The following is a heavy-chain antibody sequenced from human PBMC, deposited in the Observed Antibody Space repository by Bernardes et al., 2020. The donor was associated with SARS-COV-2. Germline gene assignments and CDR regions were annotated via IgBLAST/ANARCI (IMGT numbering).Heavy chain of an antibody. CDR2: IWYDGSKK. D-gene: IGHD5-18*01. V-gene: IGHV3-33*01. Sequence: GGSLRLSCAASGFTFSTYGMHWVRQAPGKGLEWVGLIWYDGSKKYYGDSVKGRLTISRDNSKNMLYLQLNNLRAEDTAVYYCAREEIWIQFRGDHYYGMDVWGQGTTVTVSS. CDR1: GFTFSTYG. CDR3: AREEIWIQFRGDHYYGMDV. J-gene: IGHJ6*02.